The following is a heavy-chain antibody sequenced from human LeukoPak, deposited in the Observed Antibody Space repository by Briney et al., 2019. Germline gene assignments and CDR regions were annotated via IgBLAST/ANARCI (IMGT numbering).Heavy chain of an antibody. V-gene: IGHV3-23*01. J-gene: IGHJ4*02. CDR2: VSGSGDRM. D-gene: IGHD6-13*01. CDR3: AKAAAAPGFDF. Sequence: GGSLRLSCAASGFTSSSYALNWIRQAPGKGLEWVATVSGSGDRMYHADSVKGRFTISRDNSKNTIYLQMNSLRAEDTALYYCAKAAAAPGFDFWGQGTLVTVSS. CDR1: GFTSSSYA.